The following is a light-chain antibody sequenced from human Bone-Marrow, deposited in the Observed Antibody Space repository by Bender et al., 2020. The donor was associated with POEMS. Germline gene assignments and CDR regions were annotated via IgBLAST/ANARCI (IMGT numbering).Light chain of an antibody. CDR2: SSH. CDR1: SSNIGAHA. CDR3: SVYTSGSSLVL. V-gene: IGLV1-44*01. J-gene: IGLJ2*01. Sequence: QSVLTQPPSASGTPGQRVTISCSGGSSNIGAHAVNWYQHLPGTAPKLLIYSSHRRPSEVPDRFSGSRSGTSASLAISGLQSEDEADYYCSVYTSGSSLVLFGGGTKLTVL.